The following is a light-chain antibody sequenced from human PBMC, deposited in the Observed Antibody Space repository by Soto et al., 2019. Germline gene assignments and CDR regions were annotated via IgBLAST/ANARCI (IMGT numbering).Light chain of an antibody. CDR1: QSILHSSNNKDF. CDR3: QQSYGIPLT. V-gene: IGKV4-1*01. Sequence: DIVLTQSPASLAVSLGERATINCKSSQSILHSSNNKDFLAWYQQRPGQPPKLLIYWASTRESGVPDRFSGSGSGTDFTLTVSSLQAEDVAVYYCQQSYGIPLTFGGGTKVEI. J-gene: IGKJ4*01. CDR2: WAS.